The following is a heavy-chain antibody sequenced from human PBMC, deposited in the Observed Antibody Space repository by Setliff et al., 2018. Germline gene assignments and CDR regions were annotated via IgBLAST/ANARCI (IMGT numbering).Heavy chain of an antibody. D-gene: IGHD6-19*01. J-gene: IGHJ4*02. V-gene: IGHV3-33*08. CDR2: IRYDESDK. Sequence: GGSLRLSCAASGFVFSTYDMNWVRQAPGKGLEWLSYIRYDESDKYYIDSVRGRFTISRDNAGDSLYLQMNSLRVEDTAVYFCARDSSSDWYYGKSHDNWGQGTLVTVSS. CDR3: ARDSSSDWYYGKSHDN. CDR1: GFVFSTYD.